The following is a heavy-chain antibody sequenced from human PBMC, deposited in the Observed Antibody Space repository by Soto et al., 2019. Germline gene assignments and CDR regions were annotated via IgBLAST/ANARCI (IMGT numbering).Heavy chain of an antibody. CDR3: ARVCTSCYVADWWFDP. Sequence: ASVKVSCKASGYTFTSYDINWVRQATGQGLEWMGWMNPNSGNTGYAQKFQGRVTMTRNTSISTAYMELSSLRSEDTAVYYCARVCTSCYVADWWFDPWGQGTLVTVSS. CDR1: GYTFTSYD. CDR2: MNPNSGNT. D-gene: IGHD2-2*01. J-gene: IGHJ5*02. V-gene: IGHV1-8*01.